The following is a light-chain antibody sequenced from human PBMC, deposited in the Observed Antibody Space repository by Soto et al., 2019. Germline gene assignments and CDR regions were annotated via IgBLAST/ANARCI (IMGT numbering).Light chain of an antibody. Sequence: DIQLKQSPSSLSASVGDRVTITCRAGRNIFSSLHWYQQKPGKAPKLLIYAASSLQSGVPSRFSGSGSGTDFTLTITSLQPEDFATYYCQQSYNSPPITFGHRRLLEVK. CDR1: RNIFSS. CDR3: QQSYNSPPIT. CDR2: AAS. J-gene: IGKJ5*01. V-gene: IGKV1-39*01.